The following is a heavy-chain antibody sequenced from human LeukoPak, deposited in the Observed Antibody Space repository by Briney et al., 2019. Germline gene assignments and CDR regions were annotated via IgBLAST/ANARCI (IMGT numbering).Heavy chain of an antibody. Sequence: GGSLRLSCVASGFTFRSEWMSWVRQAPGKGLEWVTNINQDGSQKYYEDSVKGRFTVSRDNAKNSLYLHMKGLRADDTAIYYCARDHDGKDCWGQGTLVTVSS. CDR2: INQDGSQK. D-gene: IGHD1-1*01. CDR3: ARDHDGKDC. J-gene: IGHJ4*02. CDR1: GFTFRSEW. V-gene: IGHV3-7*01.